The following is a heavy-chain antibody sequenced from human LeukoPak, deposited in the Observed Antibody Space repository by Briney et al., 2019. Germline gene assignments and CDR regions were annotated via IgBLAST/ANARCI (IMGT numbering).Heavy chain of an antibody. Sequence: GGSLRLSCAASGFTFSSYEMNWFRQAPGKGLEWVSYISSSGSTIYYADSVKGRFTISRDNAKNSLYLQMNSLRAEDTAVYYCARDRGVGQQLGRTLDYWGRGTLVTVSS. V-gene: IGHV3-48*03. CDR3: ARDRGVGQQLGRTLDY. CDR1: GFTFSSYE. CDR2: ISSSGSTI. J-gene: IGHJ4*02. D-gene: IGHD6-13*01.